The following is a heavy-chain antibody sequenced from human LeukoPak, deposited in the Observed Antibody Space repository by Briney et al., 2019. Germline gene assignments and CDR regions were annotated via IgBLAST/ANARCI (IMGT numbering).Heavy chain of an antibody. CDR2: IYTSVST. CDR1: GGSISSGSYY. D-gene: IGHD3-22*01. Sequence: SETLSLTCTVSGGSISSGSYYWSWIRQPAGKGLEWIGRIYTSVSTNYNPSLKSRVTLSVDTSKNQFSLKLSSVTAADTAVYYCARDPYYYDSSGYYSDYWGQGTLVTVSS. CDR3: ARDPYYYDSSGYYSDY. V-gene: IGHV4-61*02. J-gene: IGHJ4*02.